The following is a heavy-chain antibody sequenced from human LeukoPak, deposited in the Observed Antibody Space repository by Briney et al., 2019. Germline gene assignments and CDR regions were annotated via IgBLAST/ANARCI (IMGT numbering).Heavy chain of an antibody. V-gene: IGHV3-48*01. D-gene: IGHD6-13*01. CDR2: ISSSSSTI. J-gene: IGHJ3*02. CDR1: GFTFTSYS. Sequence: GGSLRLSCAASGFTFTSYSMNWVRQAPGKGLEWVSYISSSSSTIYYADAVKGRFTISRDNAKNSLYLQMNSLRAEDTAVYYCARESSSSWYRSDAFDIWGQGTMVTVSS. CDR3: ARESSSSWYRSDAFDI.